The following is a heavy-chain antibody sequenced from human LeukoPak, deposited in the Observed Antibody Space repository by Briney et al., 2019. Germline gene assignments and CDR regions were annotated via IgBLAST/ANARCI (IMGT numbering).Heavy chain of an antibody. D-gene: IGHD2-21*02. V-gene: IGHV4-59*01. CDR2: IYYSGST. Sequence: SETLSLTCTVSGGSISSYYWSWIRQPPGKGLEWIGYIYYSGSTNYHPSLKSRVTISVDTSKNQFSLKLSSVTAADTAVYYCARETRGGGDLYYYYGMDVWGQGTTVTVSS. CDR1: GGSISSYY. J-gene: IGHJ6*02. CDR3: ARETRGGGDLYYYYGMDV.